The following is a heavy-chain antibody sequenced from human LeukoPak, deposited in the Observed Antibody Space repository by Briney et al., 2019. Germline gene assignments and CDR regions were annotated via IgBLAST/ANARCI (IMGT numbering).Heavy chain of an antibody. CDR1: GFTFSSYW. D-gene: IGHD2-15*01. J-gene: IGHJ4*02. V-gene: IGHV3-7*01. CDR3: ARDTSCSSGSGGSCYLFDY. Sequence: GGSLGLSCAASGFTFSSYWMSWVRQAPGKGLEWVANIKQDGSEKYYVDSVKGRFTISRDNAKNSLYLQMNSLRAEDTAVYYCARDTSCSSGSGGSCYLFDYWGQGTLVTVSS. CDR2: IKQDGSEK.